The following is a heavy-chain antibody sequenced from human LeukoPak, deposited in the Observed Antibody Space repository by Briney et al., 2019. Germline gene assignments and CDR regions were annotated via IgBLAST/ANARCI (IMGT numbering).Heavy chain of an antibody. CDR3: ATDIAAAGTDPFDY. J-gene: IGHJ4*02. D-gene: IGHD6-13*01. Sequence: GRSLRLSCAASGFTFSSYAVHWVRQAPGKGLEWVAVISYDGSNKYYADSVKGRFTISRDNSKNTLYLQMNSLRAEDTAVYYCATDIAAAGTDPFDYWGQGTLVTVSS. CDR2: ISYDGSNK. V-gene: IGHV3-30*01. CDR1: GFTFSSYA.